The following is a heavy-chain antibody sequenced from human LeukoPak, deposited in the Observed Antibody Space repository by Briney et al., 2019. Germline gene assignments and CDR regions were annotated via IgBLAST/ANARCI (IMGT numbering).Heavy chain of an antibody. D-gene: IGHD6-13*01. CDR1: GYTFTSYD. V-gene: IGHV1-8*01. CDR3: ARARPGYSSSWYRYWFDP. Sequence: GASVKVSCKASGYTFTSYDINWVRQATGQGLEWMGWMNPNSGNTGYAQKFQGRVTMTRNTSISTAYMELSSLRSGDTAVYYCARARPGYSSSWYRYWFDPWGQGTLVTVSS. J-gene: IGHJ5*02. CDR2: MNPNSGNT.